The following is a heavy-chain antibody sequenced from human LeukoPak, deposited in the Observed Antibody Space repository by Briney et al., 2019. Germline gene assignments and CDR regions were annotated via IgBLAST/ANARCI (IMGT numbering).Heavy chain of an antibody. Sequence: GESLKISCKGSGYSFTTYWIAWVRQMPGKGLEWMGIIYPGDSDTTYSPSFRGQVTISADKSINTASLQWSSLKASDTAMYYCARVTTNWYFDLWGRGTLVTVSS. J-gene: IGHJ2*01. CDR2: IYPGDSDT. CDR3: ARVTTNWYFDL. V-gene: IGHV5-51*01. D-gene: IGHD1-1*01. CDR1: GYSFTTYW.